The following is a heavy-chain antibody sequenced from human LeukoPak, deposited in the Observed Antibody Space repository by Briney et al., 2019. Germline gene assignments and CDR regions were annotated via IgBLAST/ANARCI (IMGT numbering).Heavy chain of an antibody. CDR1: GYTFTGYY. Sequence: ASVKVSCKASGYTFTGYYMHWVRQAPGQGLEWMGWINPNSGGTNYAQKFQGRVTMTRDTSISTAYMELSRLRSDDTAVYYCARAGRMVRGVVRGNWFDPWGQGTLVTVSS. CDR2: INPNSGGT. D-gene: IGHD3-10*01. V-gene: IGHV1-2*02. CDR3: ARAGRMVRGVVRGNWFDP. J-gene: IGHJ5*02.